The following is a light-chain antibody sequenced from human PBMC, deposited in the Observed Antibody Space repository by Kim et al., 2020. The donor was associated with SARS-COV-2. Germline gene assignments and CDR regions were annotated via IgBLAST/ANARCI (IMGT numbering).Light chain of an antibody. CDR3: QQYGRSPTT. J-gene: IGKJ5*01. V-gene: IGKV3-20*01. Sequence: EVLLTQSPGTLSLSPGERAILSCRASQSVSSSYLAWYQHKPGQSPRLLIHGASSRATGVPDRFRGGGSGTDFTLTITRLEPEDFAVYYCQQYGRSPTTFGQGTRLDIK. CDR2: GAS. CDR1: QSVSSSY.